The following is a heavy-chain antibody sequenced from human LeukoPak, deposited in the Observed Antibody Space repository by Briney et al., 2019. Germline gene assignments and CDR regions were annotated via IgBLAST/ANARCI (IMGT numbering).Heavy chain of an antibody. D-gene: IGHD6-19*01. V-gene: IGHV3-23*01. CDR2: ISDSGGHS. CDR1: GFTFSTCA. Sequence: PGGSLRLSCEASGFTFSTCAMSWVRQAPGKGLEWVSAISDSGGHSHYIDSVKGRFTISRDNSKNTLFLQMNSLRVEDTAVYYCAKSSRYGTGWYGRIDYWDQGTLVTVSS. CDR3: AKSSRYGTGWYGRIDY. J-gene: IGHJ4*02.